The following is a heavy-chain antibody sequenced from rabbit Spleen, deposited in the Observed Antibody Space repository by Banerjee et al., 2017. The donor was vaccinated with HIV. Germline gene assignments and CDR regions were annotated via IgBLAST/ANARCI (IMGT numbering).Heavy chain of an antibody. CDR3: ARAGEGGDGYLNL. CDR1: GFSFGSSDY. CDR2: IAGSSSGFT. Sequence: QSLEESGGDLVKPGASLTLTCTASGFSFGSSDYMCWVRQAPGKGLEWISCIAGSSSGFTYSATWAKGRFTISRTSSTTVTLQVTSLTVADTATYFCARAGEGGDGYLNLWGPGTLVTVS. V-gene: IGHV1S40*01. D-gene: IGHD5-1*01. J-gene: IGHJ4*01.